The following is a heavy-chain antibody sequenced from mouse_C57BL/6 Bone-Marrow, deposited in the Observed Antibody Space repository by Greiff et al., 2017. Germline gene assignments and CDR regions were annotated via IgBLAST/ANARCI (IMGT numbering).Heavy chain of an antibody. CDR2: IYPRDGST. Sequence: QVQLQQSGPELVKPGASVKLSCKASGYTFTNYDINWVKQRPGQGLEWIGWIYPRDGSTKYNEKFKGKATLTVDTSSSTAYMELHSLTSEDSAVYFCARDYGSSYWYFDVWGTGTTVTVSS. V-gene: IGHV1-85*01. CDR3: ARDYGSSYWYFDV. CDR1: GYTFTNYD. D-gene: IGHD1-1*01. J-gene: IGHJ1*03.